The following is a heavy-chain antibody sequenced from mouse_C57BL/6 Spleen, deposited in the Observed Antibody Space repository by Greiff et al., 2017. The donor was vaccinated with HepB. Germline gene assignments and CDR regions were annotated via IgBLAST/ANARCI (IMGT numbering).Heavy chain of an antibody. CDR2: ISNGGGST. J-gene: IGHJ4*01. CDR1: GFTFSDYY. CDR3: ARHNQAMDY. V-gene: IGHV5-12*01. Sequence: EVMLVESGGGLVQPGGSLKLSCAASGFTFSDYYMYWVRQTPEKRLEWVAYISNGGGSTYYPDTVKGRFTISRDNAKNTLYLQMSRLKSEDTAMYYCARHNQAMDYWGQGTSVTVSS.